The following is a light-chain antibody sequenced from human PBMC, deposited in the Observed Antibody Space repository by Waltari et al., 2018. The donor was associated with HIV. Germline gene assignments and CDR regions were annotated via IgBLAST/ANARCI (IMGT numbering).Light chain of an antibody. CDR3: QQYDSYPWS. CDR2: SAS. J-gene: IGKJ1*01. CDR1: QSVASH. V-gene: IGKV1-5*03. Sequence: DIQMTQSPSSLFSSVGDKVTITCRASQSVASHFAWYQPQSEAAPKLLIHSASTLDIGAASKFRGSWSGTEFTLTIDNLQPDVLATYFCQQYDSYPWSFGQGTRVGL.